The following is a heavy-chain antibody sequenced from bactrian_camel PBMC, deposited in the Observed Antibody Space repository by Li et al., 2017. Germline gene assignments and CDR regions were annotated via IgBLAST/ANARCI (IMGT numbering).Heavy chain of an antibody. CDR3: VAGFLLPGVCGRGDWLGGTYMY. J-gene: IGHJ4*01. D-gene: IGHD3*01. CDR2: IDRGGTT. Sequence: HVQLVESGGGSVQAGGSLRLSCEVSAFTYMTSSCMGWFRGTPGKEREEVAVIDRGGTTRCATSVRGRFTIARDDGVNAIYLQMNSLKLEDTAVFYCVAGFLLPGVCGRGDWLGGTYMYSGQGTQ. CDR1: AFTYMTSSC. V-gene: IGHV3S55*01.